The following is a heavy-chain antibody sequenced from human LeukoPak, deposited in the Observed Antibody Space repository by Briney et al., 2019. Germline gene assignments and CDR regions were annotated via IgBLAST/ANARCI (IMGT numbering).Heavy chain of an antibody. D-gene: IGHD5-12*01. CDR1: GFTVSNNY. CDR2: IYSGGST. J-gene: IGHJ4*02. CDR3: AAKGNGYTGIYVFAH. V-gene: IGHV3-53*01. Sequence: PGGSLRLSCAASGFTVSNNYMSWVRQAPGKGLEWVSVIYSGGSTYFADSVKGRFTISRDYSKNTLYLQMNSLRAEDTAVYYCAAKGNGYTGIYVFAHWGRGTLVTVSS.